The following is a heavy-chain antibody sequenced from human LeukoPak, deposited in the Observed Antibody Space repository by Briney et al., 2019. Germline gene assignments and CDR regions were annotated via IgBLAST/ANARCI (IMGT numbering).Heavy chain of an antibody. V-gene: IGHV4-39*01. CDR3: ARPGYGGNYDFDY. J-gene: IGHJ4*02. D-gene: IGHD4-23*01. CDR1: GGSISSSSYY. CDR2: IYYSGST. Sequence: PSETLSLTCTVSGGSISSSSYYWGWIRQPPGTGLEWIGSIYYSGSTYYNPSLKSRVTISVDTSKNQFSLKLSSVTAADPAVYYFARPGYGGNYDFDYWGQGTLVTVSS.